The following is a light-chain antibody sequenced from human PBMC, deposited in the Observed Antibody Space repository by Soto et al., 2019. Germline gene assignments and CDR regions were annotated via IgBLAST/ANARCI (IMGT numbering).Light chain of an antibody. J-gene: IGLJ2*01. CDR3: SSYTSSMLV. CDR1: SSDVGGYNY. Sequence: HSALTQPASVSGSPGQSITISCTGTSSDVGGYNYVSWYQQHPGKAPKLMIYDVSNRPSGVSNRFSGSKSGNTASLTISGLQAEDEADYYCSSYTSSMLVFGGGTQLTVL. CDR2: DVS. V-gene: IGLV2-14*01.